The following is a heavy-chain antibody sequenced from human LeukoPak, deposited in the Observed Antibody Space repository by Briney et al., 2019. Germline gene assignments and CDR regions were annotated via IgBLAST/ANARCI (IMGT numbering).Heavy chain of an antibody. V-gene: IGHV4-30-2*01. J-gene: IGHJ6*02. Sequence: SETLSLTCTVSGGSISSGGYYWSWIQQPPGKGLEWIGYIYHSGSTYYNPSLKSRVTISVDRSKNQFSLKLSSVTAADTAVYYCARGGPYYGMDVWGQGTTVTVSS. CDR1: GGSISSGGYY. CDR3: ARGGPYYGMDV. CDR2: IYHSGST.